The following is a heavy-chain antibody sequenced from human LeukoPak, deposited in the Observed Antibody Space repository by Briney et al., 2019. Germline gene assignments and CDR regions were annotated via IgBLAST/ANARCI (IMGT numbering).Heavy chain of an antibody. CDR2: IYHSGST. CDR3: ARVPRGQRFDY. Sequence: KPSENLPLTCAVSGYSISSGYYWGWIRQPPGKGLEWIGSIYHSGSTYYNPSLKSRVTISVDTSKNQFSLKLSSVTAADTAVHYCARVPRGQRFDYWGQGTLVTVSS. J-gene: IGHJ4*02. D-gene: IGHD3-10*01. CDR1: GYSISSGYY. V-gene: IGHV4-38-2*01.